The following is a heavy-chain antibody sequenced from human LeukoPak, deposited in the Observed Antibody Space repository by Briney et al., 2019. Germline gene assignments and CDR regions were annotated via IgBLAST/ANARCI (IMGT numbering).Heavy chain of an antibody. Sequence: ASVRDSCKDPGDTFTEPFIHSVPQAPGQGLQYMGWIHPASANTVYAQMFHGRVTLTRDTPATTTYMELSGLRSDDTAVYYFARRLRPLKSWGQGTPVTVSS. D-gene: IGHD3-10*01. CDR2: IHPASANT. CDR1: GDTFTEPF. V-gene: IGHV1-2*02. CDR3: ARRLRPLKS. J-gene: IGHJ6*01.